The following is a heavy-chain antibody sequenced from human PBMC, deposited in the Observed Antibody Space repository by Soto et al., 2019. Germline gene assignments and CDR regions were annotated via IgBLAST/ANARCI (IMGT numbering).Heavy chain of an antibody. CDR1: GFSLSTSGVG. D-gene: IGHD3-3*01. CDR2: IYWDNDK. Sequence: QITLKESGPTLVKPTQSLTLTCTFSGFSLSTSGVGVGWIRQPPGKALEWLALIYWDNDKRHSPSLKSRLTITNDTHKNQVVLTVTNIDPVDAATYFCSRFTNLYGLDVWGQGTTVTVSS. J-gene: IGHJ6*02. CDR3: SRFTNLYGLDV. V-gene: IGHV2-5*02.